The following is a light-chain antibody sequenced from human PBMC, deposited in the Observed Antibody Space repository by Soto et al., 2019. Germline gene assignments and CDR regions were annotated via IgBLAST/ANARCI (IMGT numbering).Light chain of an antibody. V-gene: IGKV3-15*01. Sequence: EIVMTQSPATLSVSPGERATLSCRASQSVSSYLAWYQQKPGQAPRLLIYDASTRATGIPARFSGSGSGTEVTLTISSLQSEDFAVYYCQHYNDWPPKQYTFGQGTKLEIK. J-gene: IGKJ2*01. CDR3: QHYNDWPPKQYT. CDR1: QSVSSY. CDR2: DAS.